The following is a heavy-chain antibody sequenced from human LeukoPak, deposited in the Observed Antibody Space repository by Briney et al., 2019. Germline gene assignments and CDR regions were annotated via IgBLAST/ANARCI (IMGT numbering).Heavy chain of an antibody. CDR3: ATLGTWYYYDSSNDY. CDR1: GYTLIELS. J-gene: IGHJ4*02. V-gene: IGHV1-24*01. D-gene: IGHD3-22*01. Sequence: ASVKVSCKVSGYTLIELSIHWVRQAPGKGLEWMGGFDPEDGETIYAQKFQGRVTMTEDTSTDTAYMELSSLRSEDTAVYYCATLGTWYYYDSSNDYWGQGTLVTVSS. CDR2: FDPEDGET.